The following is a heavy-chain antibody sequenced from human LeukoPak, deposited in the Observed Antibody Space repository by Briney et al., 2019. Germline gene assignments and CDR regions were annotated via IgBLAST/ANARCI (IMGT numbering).Heavy chain of an antibody. Sequence: GGSLRLSCAASGFTFSSYWMSWVRQAPGKGLEWVANIKQDGSEKCYVDSVKGRFTISRDNAKNSLYLQMNSLRAEDTAVYYCARVGLSWFGDPLDYWGQGTLVTVSS. J-gene: IGHJ4*02. V-gene: IGHV3-7*03. CDR3: ARVGLSWFGDPLDY. CDR1: GFTFSSYW. CDR2: IKQDGSEK. D-gene: IGHD3-10*01.